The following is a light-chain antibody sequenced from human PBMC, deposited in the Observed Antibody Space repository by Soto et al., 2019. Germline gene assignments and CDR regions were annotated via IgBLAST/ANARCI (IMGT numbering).Light chain of an antibody. J-gene: IGLJ2*01. Sequence: QSALTQPASVSGSPGQSITISCTGTSSDVGGYNYVYWYQQHPGTAPKLMIYEVSNRPSGVSDRFSGSKSGNTASLTISGLQAEDEADYYCSSYTSSSTPVVFGGGTKLTVL. CDR3: SSYTSSSTPVV. CDR1: SSDVGGYNY. CDR2: EVS. V-gene: IGLV2-14*01.